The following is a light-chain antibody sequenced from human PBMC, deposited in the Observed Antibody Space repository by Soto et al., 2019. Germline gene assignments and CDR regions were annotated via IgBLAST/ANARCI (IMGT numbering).Light chain of an antibody. CDR2: EVN. Sequence: QSALTQPPSASGSPGQSVTISCTGTSSDVGGYKYVSWYQQHPGKAPTLMIFEVNKRPSGVPDRFSGSRSGTTASLTVSGLQAEDAADYYCSSYAGINNVGVFGTGTKVTVL. V-gene: IGLV2-8*01. J-gene: IGLJ1*01. CDR1: SSDVGGYKY. CDR3: SSYAGINNVGV.